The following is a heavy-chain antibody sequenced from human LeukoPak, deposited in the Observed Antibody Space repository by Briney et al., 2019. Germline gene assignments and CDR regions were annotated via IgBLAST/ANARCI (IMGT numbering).Heavy chain of an antibody. CDR1: GFTLSSYA. Sequence: GGSLRLSCAASGFTLSSYAMSWVRQAPGKGLEWVSAISVSGNTYHADSVKGRFTISRDSSKNTLYLQMNRLRAEDAAVYYCAKDPQQLVEGNAFDIWGQGTMVTVSS. CDR2: ISVSGNT. D-gene: IGHD6-13*01. V-gene: IGHV3-23*01. J-gene: IGHJ3*02. CDR3: AKDPQQLVEGNAFDI.